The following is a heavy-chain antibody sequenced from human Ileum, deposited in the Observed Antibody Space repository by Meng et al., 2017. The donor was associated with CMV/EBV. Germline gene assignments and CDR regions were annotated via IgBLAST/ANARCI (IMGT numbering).Heavy chain of an antibody. CDR1: GGTFSSYA. CDR2: IIPIFGTA. CDR3: ARGTLRGRNYYFDY. D-gene: IGHD4-17*01. V-gene: IGHV1-69*05. J-gene: IGHJ4*02. Sequence: VKVSCKASGGTFSSYAISWVRQAPGQGLEWMGGIIPIFGTANYAQKFQGRVTITTDESTSTAYMELSSLRSEDTAVYYCARGTLRGRNYYFDYWGQGTLVTVSS.